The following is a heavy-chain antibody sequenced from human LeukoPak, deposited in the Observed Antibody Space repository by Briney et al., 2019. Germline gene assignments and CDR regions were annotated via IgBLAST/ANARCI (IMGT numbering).Heavy chain of an antibody. J-gene: IGHJ6*03. CDR1: GYTLTELS. CDR3: ARDRARPPYYMDV. V-gene: IGHV1-18*01. CDR2: ISAYNGNT. D-gene: IGHD3-10*01. Sequence: ASVKVSCKVSGYTLTELSMHWVRQAPGKGLEWMGWISAYNGNTNYAQKLQGRVTMTTDTSTSTAYMELRSLRSDDTAVYYCARDRARPPYYMDVWGKGTTVTVSS.